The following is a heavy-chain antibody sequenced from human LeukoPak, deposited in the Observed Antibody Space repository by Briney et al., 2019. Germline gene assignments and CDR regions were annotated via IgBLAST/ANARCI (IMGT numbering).Heavy chain of an antibody. J-gene: IGHJ4*02. Sequence: GGSLRLSCAASGFTFSTYGIHWVRQAPGKGLEGVAVISYDGSNKYYAGSVKGRFTISRDNSKNTLYLQMNSLRAEDTAVYSCAKDSAWSGRLVRPENFDSWGQGTLVTVSS. CDR3: AKDSAWSGRLVRPENFDS. CDR1: GFTFSTYG. V-gene: IGHV3-30*18. CDR2: ISYDGSNK. D-gene: IGHD3-3*01.